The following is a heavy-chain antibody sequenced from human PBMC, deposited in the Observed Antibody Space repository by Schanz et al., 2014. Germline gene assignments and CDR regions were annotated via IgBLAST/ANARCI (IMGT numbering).Heavy chain of an antibody. J-gene: IGHJ4*02. D-gene: IGHD2-2*01. CDR3: AKDSTHIDIVLVPTAIDY. Sequence: QVQLVESGGGVVQFGRSLRLSCVASGFTFSSYGMHWVRQAPGKGLEWVAAMSYDGSIKYYGDSVKGRFTISRDNSKNTLYLHMNTLRSEDTAVYYCAKDSTHIDIVLVPTAIDYWGRGTLVTVSS. V-gene: IGHV3-30*18. CDR2: MSYDGSIK. CDR1: GFTFSSYG.